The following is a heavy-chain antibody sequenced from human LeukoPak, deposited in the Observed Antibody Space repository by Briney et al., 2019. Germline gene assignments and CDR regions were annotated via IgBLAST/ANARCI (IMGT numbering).Heavy chain of an antibody. CDR1: GGSISSSSYY. D-gene: IGHD3-10*01. V-gene: IGHV4-39*01. CDR2: IYYSGST. J-gene: IGHJ4*02. CDR3: ARLRGEFLDY. Sequence: SETLSLTCTVSGGSISSSSYYWGWIRQPPGKGLEWIGSIYYSGSTYYNPSLKSRVTISVDTSKNQFPLKLSSVTAADTAVYYCARLRGEFLDYWGQGTLVTVSS.